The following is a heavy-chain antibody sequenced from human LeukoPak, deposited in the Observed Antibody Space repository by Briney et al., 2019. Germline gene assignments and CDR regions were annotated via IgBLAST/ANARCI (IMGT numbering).Heavy chain of an antibody. D-gene: IGHD1/OR15-1a*01. CDR2: INEGGGEK. V-gene: IGHV3-7*01. Sequence: GGSLRLSCAASGFTFSDYWMSWVRQAPGKGLEWVANINEGGGEKYHVDSVRGRFTISRDNAKNSVNLRMNGLRAEDTAVYYCARAGNKGSVDYWGQGALVTVSS. J-gene: IGHJ4*02. CDR3: ARAGNKGSVDY. CDR1: GFTFSDYW.